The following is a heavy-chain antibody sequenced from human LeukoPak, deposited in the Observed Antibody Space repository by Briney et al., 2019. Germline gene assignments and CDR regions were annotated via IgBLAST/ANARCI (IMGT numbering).Heavy chain of an antibody. CDR1: GGSISSGSYY. J-gene: IGHJ4*02. CDR3: ARSDYADSYY. CDR2: IYTSGST. V-gene: IGHV4-61*02. Sequence: SETLSLTCTVSGGSISSGSYYWSWIRQPAGKGLEWIGRIYTSGSTNYNPSLKSRVTISVDTSKNQFSLKLSSVTAADTAVYYCARSDYADSYYWGQGTLVTVSS. D-gene: IGHD4-17*01.